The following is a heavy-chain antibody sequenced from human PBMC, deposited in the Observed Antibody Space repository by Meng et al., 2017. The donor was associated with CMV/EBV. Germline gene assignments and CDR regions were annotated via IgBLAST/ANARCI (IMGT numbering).Heavy chain of an antibody. V-gene: IGHV3-30*02. D-gene: IGHD3-3*01. J-gene: IGHJ5*02. CDR2: IRYDGSNK. Sequence: GESLKIPGAASGFTFSSYGMHWVRQAPGKGLEWVAFIRYDGSNKYYADSVKGRFTISRDNSKNTLYLQMNSLRAEDTAVYYCAKDRGFGVVIPWFDPWGQGTLVTVSS. CDR3: AKDRGFGVVIPWFDP. CDR1: GFTFSSYG.